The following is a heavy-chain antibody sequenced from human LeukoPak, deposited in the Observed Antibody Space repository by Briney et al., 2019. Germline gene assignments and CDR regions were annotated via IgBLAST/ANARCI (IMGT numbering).Heavy chain of an antibody. CDR3: ARGVGSSSSNWFDP. CDR1: GDSISSGTYY. V-gene: IGHV4-61*02. D-gene: IGHD6-6*01. CDR2: VYSSGNT. J-gene: IGHJ5*02. Sequence: SQTLSLTCTVSGDSISSGTYYWSWIRQPAGKGLEWIGRVYSSGNTNYNPSLKSRVTISIDTSKNQFSLKLSSVTAADTAAYYCARGVGSSSSNWFDPWGQGTLVTVSS.